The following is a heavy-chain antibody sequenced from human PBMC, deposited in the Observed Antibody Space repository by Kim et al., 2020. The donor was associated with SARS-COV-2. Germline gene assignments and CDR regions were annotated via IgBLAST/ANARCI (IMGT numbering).Heavy chain of an antibody. CDR3: ARTDAMITFGGVIVNYYYYGMDV. V-gene: IGHV5-51*01. J-gene: IGHJ6*02. D-gene: IGHD3-16*02. CDR2: IYPGDSDT. CDR1: GYSFTSYW. Sequence: GESLKISCKGSGYSFTSYWIGWVRQMPGKGLEWMGIIYPGDSDTRYSPSFQGQVTISADKSISTAYLQWSSLKASDTAMYYCARTDAMITFGGVIVNYYYYGMDVWGQGTTVTVSS.